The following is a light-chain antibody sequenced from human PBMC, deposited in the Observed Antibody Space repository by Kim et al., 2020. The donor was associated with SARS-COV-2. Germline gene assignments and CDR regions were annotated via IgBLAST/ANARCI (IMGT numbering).Light chain of an antibody. CDR1: SLRTYY. V-gene: IGLV3-19*01. CDR3: NSRDNSGNQV. J-gene: IGLJ3*02. CDR2: GQN. Sequence: VALGQTVRITCQGDSLRTYYASWYQQKPGQAPVLVIYGQNNRPSGIPDRVSGSRSGNTSSLTITGAQAEDEADYYCNSRDNSGNQVFGGGTKLTVL.